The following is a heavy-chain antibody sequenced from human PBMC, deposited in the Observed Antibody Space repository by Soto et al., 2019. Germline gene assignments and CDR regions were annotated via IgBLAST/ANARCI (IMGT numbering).Heavy chain of an antibody. CDR2: TYYRSKWYS. V-gene: IGHV6-1*01. CDR1: GDSVSSNSAA. J-gene: IGHJ5*02. D-gene: IGHD2-8*02. CDR3: ARDRVVEMATGTYNWFDP. Sequence: SQTLSLTCAISGDSVSSNSAAWNWIRQSPSRGLEWLGRTYYRSKWYSDYAVSVKSRIIIKPDTSKNQFSLQLNSVTPEDTAVYYCARDRVVEMATGTYNWFDPWGQGTLVTVSS.